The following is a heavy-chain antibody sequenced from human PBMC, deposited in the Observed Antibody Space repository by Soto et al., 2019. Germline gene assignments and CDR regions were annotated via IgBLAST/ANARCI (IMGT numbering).Heavy chain of an antibody. CDR1: GDSVSSNSAA. D-gene: IGHD6-6*01. Sequence: SQTLSLTCAISGDSVSSNSAAWNWIRQSPSRGLEWLGRTYYRSKWYNDYAVSVKSRITINPDTSKNQFSLQLNSVTPEDTAVYYCARDGIEYSSSSAYYYYGMDVWGQGTTVTVSS. V-gene: IGHV6-1*01. J-gene: IGHJ6*02. CDR3: ARDGIEYSSSSAYYYYGMDV. CDR2: TYYRSKWYN.